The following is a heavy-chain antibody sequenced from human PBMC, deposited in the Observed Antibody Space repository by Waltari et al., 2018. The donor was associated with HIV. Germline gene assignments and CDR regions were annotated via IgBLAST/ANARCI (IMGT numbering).Heavy chain of an antibody. CDR1: GYSLPGSY. Sequence: QVPLVQSGAESQTPGASEKVSCNVSGYSLPGSYIHSVPLAPGQGLEWMGRINTNSGGTNYAQQCQGRVTMARGTSISTAYMELSRLRSDDTAVYYCAREGARMTTMIYYYYGMDVWGQGTTVTVSS. CDR2: INTNSGGT. D-gene: IGHD3-16*01. CDR3: AREGARMTTMIYYYYGMDV. J-gene: IGHJ6*02. V-gene: IGHV1-2*06.